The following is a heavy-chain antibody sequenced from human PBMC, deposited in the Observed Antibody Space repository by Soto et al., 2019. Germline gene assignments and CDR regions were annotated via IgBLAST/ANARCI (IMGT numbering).Heavy chain of an antibody. CDR3: AKVVTIFGWPHQYYFDY. V-gene: IGHV3-23*01. CDR2: ISGSGGST. D-gene: IGHD3-3*01. CDR1: GFTFSSYA. Sequence: GSLRLSCAASGFTFSSYAMSWVRQAPGKGLEWVSAISGSGGSTYYADSVKGRFTISRDNSKNTLYLQMNSLRAEDTAVYYCAKVVTIFGWPHQYYFDYWGQGTLVTVSS. J-gene: IGHJ4*02.